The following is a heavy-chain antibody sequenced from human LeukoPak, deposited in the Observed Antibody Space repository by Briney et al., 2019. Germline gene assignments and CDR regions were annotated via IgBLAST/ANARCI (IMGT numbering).Heavy chain of an antibody. Sequence: GGSLRLSCAASGFTFSSYAMSWVRQAPGKGLEWVSAISSSSSTIYYADSVKGRFTISRDNAKNSLYLQMNSLRAEDTAVYYCARAHDLYYKVDYWGQGTLVTVSS. J-gene: IGHJ4*02. V-gene: IGHV3-48*01. CDR3: ARAHDLYYKVDY. CDR1: GFTFSSYA. D-gene: IGHD2-8*01. CDR2: ISSSSSTI.